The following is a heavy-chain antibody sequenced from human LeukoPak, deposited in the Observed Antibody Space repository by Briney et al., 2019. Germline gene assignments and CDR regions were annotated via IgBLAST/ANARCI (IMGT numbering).Heavy chain of an antibody. CDR3: ARDIVVVVAATGYYYYGMDV. Sequence: ASVKVSCKASGYTFTSYYMHWVRQAPGQGLEWMGIINPSGGSSTYAQKFQGRVTMTRATSTSTVYMQLSSLRSEDTAVYYCARDIVVVVAATGYYYYGMDVWGQGTTVTVSS. V-gene: IGHV1-46*01. CDR1: GYTFTSYY. D-gene: IGHD2-15*01. CDR2: INPSGGSS. J-gene: IGHJ6*02.